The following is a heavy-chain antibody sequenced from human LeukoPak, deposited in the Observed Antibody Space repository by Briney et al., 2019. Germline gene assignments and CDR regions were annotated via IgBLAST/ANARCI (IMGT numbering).Heavy chain of an antibody. CDR2: ISAYNDNR. D-gene: IGHD6-19*01. CDR1: GYTFTSYG. Sequence: ASVKVSCKATGYTFTSYGISWVRQAPGQGLEWVGWISAYNDNRNYAQKLQGRVTMATDTSTSTAYMELRSLRSDDTAVYYCARDLASGWYYFDYWGQGTLVTVSS. J-gene: IGHJ4*02. CDR3: ARDLASGWYYFDY. V-gene: IGHV1-18*01.